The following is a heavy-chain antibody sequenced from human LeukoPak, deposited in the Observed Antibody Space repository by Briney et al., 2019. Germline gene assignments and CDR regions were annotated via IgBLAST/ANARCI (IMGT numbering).Heavy chain of an antibody. V-gene: IGHV4-61*02. Sequence: SQTLSLTCTVSGGSISSGSYYWSWIRQPAGKGLEWIGRIYTSGSTNYNPSLKSRVTISVDTSKNQFSLKLSSVTAADTAAYYCARAKVRLYYYYYMDVWGKGTTVTVSS. CDR3: ARAKVRLYYYYYMDV. D-gene: IGHD3-10*01. CDR1: GGSISSGSYY. J-gene: IGHJ6*03. CDR2: IYTSGST.